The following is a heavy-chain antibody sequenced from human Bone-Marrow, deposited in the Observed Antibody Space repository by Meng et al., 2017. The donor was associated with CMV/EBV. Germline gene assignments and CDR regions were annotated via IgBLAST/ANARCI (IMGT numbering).Heavy chain of an antibody. CDR1: GYTFTSYG. CDR2: ISAYNGNT. J-gene: IGHJ4*02. CDR3: ARGHYYESSGYYWGADYFDY. D-gene: IGHD3-22*01. Sequence: ASVKVSCKASGYTFTSYGISWVRQAPGQGLEWMGWISAYNGNTNYAQKLQGRVTMTTDTSTSTAYMELRSLRSDDTAVYYGARGHYYESSGYYWGADYFDYWGQGTLVTVSS. V-gene: IGHV1-18*01.